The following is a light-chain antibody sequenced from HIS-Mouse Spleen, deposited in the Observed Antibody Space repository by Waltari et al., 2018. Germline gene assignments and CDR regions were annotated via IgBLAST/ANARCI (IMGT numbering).Light chain of an antibody. CDR3: SSYTSSSTLE. CDR1: SSDLVGLNY. CDR2: DVS. J-gene: IGLJ3*02. Sequence: QSALTQPASVSGSPGQSITIPCTGTSSDLVGLNYVSWYQQHPGKAPKLMIYDVSNRPSGVSNRFSGSKSGNTASLTISGLQAEDEADYYCSSYTSSSTLEFGGGTKLTVL. V-gene: IGLV2-14*03.